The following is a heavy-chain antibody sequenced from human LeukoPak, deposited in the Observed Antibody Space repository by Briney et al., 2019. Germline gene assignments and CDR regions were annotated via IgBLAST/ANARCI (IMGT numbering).Heavy chain of an antibody. CDR1: GGSVSGYF. Sequence: SETLSLTCTVSGGSVSGYFWSWIRQPPGKGLEWVAYIHYTGTTNYNPSLKSRLMISVDTSKNQFSLKLSSVTAADTAVYYCARHNQVTVTTSSYSYPMDVWDQGTTVSVSS. J-gene: IGHJ6*02. V-gene: IGHV4-59*08. CDR3: ARHNQVTVTTSSYSYPMDV. D-gene: IGHD4-4*01. CDR2: IHYTGTT.